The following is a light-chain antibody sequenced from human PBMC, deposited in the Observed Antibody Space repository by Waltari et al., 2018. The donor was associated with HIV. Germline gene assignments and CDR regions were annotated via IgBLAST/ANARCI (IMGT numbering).Light chain of an antibody. CDR1: SRAVGCYHY. V-gene: IGLV2-11*01. Sequence: QSALTQPRSVSGSPGQSLTISCPGTSRAVGCYHYVSWYQQHPGKAPKLMIYDVSKRPSGVPDRFSGSKSGNTASLTISGLQAEDEADYYCCSYAGSYPYVFGTGTKVTVL. J-gene: IGLJ1*01. CDR2: DVS. CDR3: CSYAGSYPYV.